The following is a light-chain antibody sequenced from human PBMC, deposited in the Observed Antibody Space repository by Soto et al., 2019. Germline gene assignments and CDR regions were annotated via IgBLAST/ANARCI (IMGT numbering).Light chain of an antibody. J-gene: IGKJ5*01. CDR1: QSISSN. V-gene: IGKV3-15*01. CDR2: SAS. CDR3: QQYDNLPIT. Sequence: ERVMTQSPVSLSVSPGERATRSCRASQSISSNLAWHQQKPGQAPRLLIYSASTRATGVPARFSGSGSGTDFTFTISSLQPEDIATYYCQQYDNLPITFGQGTRLEIK.